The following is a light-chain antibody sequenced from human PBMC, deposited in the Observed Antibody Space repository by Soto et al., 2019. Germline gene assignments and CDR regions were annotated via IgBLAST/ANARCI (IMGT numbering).Light chain of an antibody. CDR2: LGS. Sequence: DIVMTQSPLSLPVTPGEPASISCRSSQSLLQTNGYNYLDWYLQKPGQSPQLLIYLGSNRASGVPDRFSGSGSGTDFTLTISRVEAEDVGVYYCMQALQTPWAFGQGTKVSIK. CDR3: MQALQTPWA. V-gene: IGKV2-28*01. J-gene: IGKJ1*01. CDR1: QSLLQTNGYNY.